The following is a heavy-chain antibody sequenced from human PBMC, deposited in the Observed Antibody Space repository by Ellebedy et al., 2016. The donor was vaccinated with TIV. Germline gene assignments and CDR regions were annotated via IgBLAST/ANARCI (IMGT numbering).Heavy chain of an antibody. Sequence: GESLKISCAGSGFTFSTYGMTWVRQAPGKGLEWVSSITNTGGSTYYADSVKGRFTISRDNFNAAAHLQINSLRAEDTAVYYCAKLNEGAFGMDVWGQGTTVTVSS. CDR2: ITNTGGST. V-gene: IGHV3-23*01. J-gene: IGHJ6*02. CDR1: GFTFSTYG. CDR3: AKLNEGAFGMDV.